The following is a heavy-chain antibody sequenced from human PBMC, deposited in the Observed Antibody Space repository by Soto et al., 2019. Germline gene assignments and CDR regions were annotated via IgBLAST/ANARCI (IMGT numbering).Heavy chain of an antibody. V-gene: IGHV1-69*08. D-gene: IGHD2-21*02. CDR2: IIPILGIA. CDR1: GGTFSSYT. Sequence: QVQLVQSGAEVKKPGSSVKVSCKASGGTFSSYTISWVRQAPGQGLEWMGRIIPILGIANYAQKFQGRVTITADKSTSTAYMELSSLRSEDTAVYYCARDAAGDGYAYVRWGQGTLVTVSS. CDR3: ARDAAGDGYAYVR. J-gene: IGHJ4*02.